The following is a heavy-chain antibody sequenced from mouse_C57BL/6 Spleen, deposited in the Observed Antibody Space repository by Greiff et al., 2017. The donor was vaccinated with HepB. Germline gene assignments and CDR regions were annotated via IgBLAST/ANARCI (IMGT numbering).Heavy chain of an antibody. Sequence: EVKLMESGGGLVKPGGSLKLSCAASGFTFSSYAMSWVRQTPEKRLEWVATISDGGSYTYYPDNVKGRFTISRDNAKNNLYLQMSHLKSEDTAMYYCARHYDSFFDYWGQGTTLTVSS. CDR2: ISDGGSYT. CDR1: GFTFSSYA. V-gene: IGHV5-4*03. J-gene: IGHJ2*01. CDR3: ARHYDSFFDY. D-gene: IGHD2-4*01.